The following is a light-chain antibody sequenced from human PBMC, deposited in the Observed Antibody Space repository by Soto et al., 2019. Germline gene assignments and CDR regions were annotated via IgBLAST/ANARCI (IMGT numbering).Light chain of an antibody. J-gene: IGKJ5*01. CDR3: QHYDTLS. CDR1: QSVRSTY. CDR2: GAS. V-gene: IGKV3-20*01. Sequence: EIVLTQSPATLSLSPGERATLSCRASQSVRSTYLAWYQQKPGQAPRLLIYGASSRATGIPDRFTGSGSGTDFTLTISRLEPEDFAVYYCQHYDTLSFGQGTRLEIK.